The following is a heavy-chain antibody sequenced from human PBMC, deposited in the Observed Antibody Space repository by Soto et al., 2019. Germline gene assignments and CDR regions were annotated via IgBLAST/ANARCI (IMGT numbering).Heavy chain of an antibody. V-gene: IGHV1-69*01. CDR2: IIPIFGTA. CDR3: ARDCIFACRSQHMPLQHG. D-gene: IGHD2-21*01. J-gene: IGHJ6*01. Sequence: AQEQGLEWMGGIIPIFGTANYAQKFQGRVTITADESTSTAYMELSSLRSEDTAVYYCARDCIFACRSQHMPLQHG.